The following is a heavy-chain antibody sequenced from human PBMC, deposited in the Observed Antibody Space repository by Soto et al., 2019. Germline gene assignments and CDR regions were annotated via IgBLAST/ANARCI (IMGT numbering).Heavy chain of an antibody. CDR2: ISATGGGT. D-gene: IGHD3-16*01. J-gene: IGHJ4*02. CDR3: AKDRRAGGNSAYYFDF. Sequence: PGGSLILSCAASGFKFSNYAMSLVRQAPGKGLEWVSLISATGGGTYYADSVKGRFTISRDNSHNTLYLQVHSLTAEDTAVYYCAKDRRAGGNSAYYFDFWGQGA. CDR1: GFKFSNYA. V-gene: IGHV3-23*01.